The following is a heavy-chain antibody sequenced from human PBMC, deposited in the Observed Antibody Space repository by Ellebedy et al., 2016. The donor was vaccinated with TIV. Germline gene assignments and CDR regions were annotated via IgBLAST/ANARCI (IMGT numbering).Heavy chain of an antibody. CDR3: ARGTMVRGVIITPLDY. CDR1: GFTFSSYG. V-gene: IGHV3-33*01. D-gene: IGHD3-10*01. J-gene: IGHJ4*02. CDR2: IWYDGSNK. Sequence: PGGSLRLSRAASGFTFSSYGMHWVRQAPGKGMEWVAVIWYDGSNKYYADSVKGRFTISRDNSKNTLYLQMNSLRAEDTAVYYCARGTMVRGVIITPLDYWGQGTLVTVSS.